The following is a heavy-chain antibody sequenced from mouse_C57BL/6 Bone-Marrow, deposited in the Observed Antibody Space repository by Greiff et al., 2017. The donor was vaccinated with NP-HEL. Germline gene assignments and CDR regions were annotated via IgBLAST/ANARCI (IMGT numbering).Heavy chain of an antibody. D-gene: IGHD1-1*01. CDR3: ARGTTVVGFDY. Sequence: VKLQESGPGLVQPSQSLSITCTVSGFSLTSYGVHWVRQSPGKGLEWLGVLWSGGSTDSNAAFISRLSISMDNSKSQVFFKMNSLQADDTAIYYCARGTTVVGFDYWGQGTTLTVSS. CDR1: GFSLTSYG. J-gene: IGHJ2*01. CDR2: LWSGGST. V-gene: IGHV2-2*01.